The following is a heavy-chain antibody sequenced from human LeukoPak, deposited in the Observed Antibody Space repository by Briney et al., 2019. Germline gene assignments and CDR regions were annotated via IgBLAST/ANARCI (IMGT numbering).Heavy chain of an antibody. CDR2: INHSGST. D-gene: IGHD3-22*01. V-gene: IGHV4-34*01. CDR1: DGLFRDYY. J-gene: IGHJ4*02. CDR3: ARAAPNYYDSSGSLRNPYFDY. Sequence: SETLSLTCAVYDGLFRDYYWSWIRQPPGKGLEWIAEINHSGSTNYNPTLKSRVTLSVDWSKNQFSLTLISVTAADTAVYFCARAAPNYYDSSGSLRNPYFDYWGQGTLVTVSS.